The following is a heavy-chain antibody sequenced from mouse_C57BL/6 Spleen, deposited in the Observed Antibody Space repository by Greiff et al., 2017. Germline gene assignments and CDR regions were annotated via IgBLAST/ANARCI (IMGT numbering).Heavy chain of an antibody. CDR3: AYGNYSAWFAY. CDR2: IDPNSGGT. V-gene: IGHV1-72*01. D-gene: IGHD2-1*01. CDR1: GYTFTSYW. J-gene: IGHJ3*01. Sequence: QVQLQQPGAELVKPGASVKLSCKASGYTFTSYWMHWVKQRPGRGLEWIGMIDPNSGGTKYNEKFKSKATLTVDKPASTAYMQLSSLTAEDSAVYDCAYGNYSAWFAYWGQGTLVTVSA.